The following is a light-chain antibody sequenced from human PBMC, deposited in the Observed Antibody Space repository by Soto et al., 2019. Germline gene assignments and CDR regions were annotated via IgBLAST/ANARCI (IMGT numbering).Light chain of an antibody. CDR2: GAS. J-gene: IGKJ3*01. CDR1: QSVSSN. V-gene: IGKV3D-15*01. Sequence: EIVMTQSPATLSVSPGERATLSCRAGQSVSSNLAWYQQKPGQAPRLPIYGASTRATGIPARFSGSGSGTEFTLTISSLQSEDFAVYYCQQYNNWPFTFGPGTKVDI. CDR3: QQYNNWPFT.